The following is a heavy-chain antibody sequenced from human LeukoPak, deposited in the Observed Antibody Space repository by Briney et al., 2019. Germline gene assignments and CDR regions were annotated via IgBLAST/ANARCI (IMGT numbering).Heavy chain of an antibody. CDR1: GGSFSGYY. CDR3: ARERGRPIFGVVKHWFDP. Sequence: SETLSLTCAVYGGSFSGYYWSWIRQPPGKGLEWIGAINHSGSTNYNPSLKSRVTISLDTSKNLFSLKLSSVTAADTAVYYCARERGRPIFGVVKHWFDPWGQENLVTVSS. J-gene: IGHJ5*02. CDR2: INHSGST. V-gene: IGHV4-34*01. D-gene: IGHD3-3*01.